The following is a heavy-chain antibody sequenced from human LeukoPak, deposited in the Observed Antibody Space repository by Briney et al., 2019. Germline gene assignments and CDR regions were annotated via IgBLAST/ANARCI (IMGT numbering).Heavy chain of an antibody. J-gene: IGHJ4*02. D-gene: IGHD2-15*01. Sequence: ASVKVSCKASGYTFTSYGISWVRQAPGQGLEWMGWISAYNGNTNYAQKLQGRVTMTTDTSTSTAYMELSSLRSEDTAVYYCARGRVSHCSGGSCYSRFDYWGQGTLVTVSS. CDR1: GYTFTSYG. CDR2: ISAYNGNT. V-gene: IGHV1-18*01. CDR3: ARGRVSHCSGGSCYSRFDY.